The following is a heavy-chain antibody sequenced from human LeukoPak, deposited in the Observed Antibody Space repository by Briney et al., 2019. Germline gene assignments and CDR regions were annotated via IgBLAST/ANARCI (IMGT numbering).Heavy chain of an antibody. CDR2: IYHSGST. CDR1: GGSISSTNW. J-gene: IGHJ4*02. Sequence: ASGTLSLTCAVSGGSISSTNWWSWVRQPPGKGLEWIGEIYHSGSTNYNPSLKSRVTISVDKSKNQFSLKLSSVTAADTAVYYCARGYYDILTGYSNWGQGTLVTVSS. D-gene: IGHD3-9*01. CDR3: ARGYYDILTGYSN. V-gene: IGHV4-4*02.